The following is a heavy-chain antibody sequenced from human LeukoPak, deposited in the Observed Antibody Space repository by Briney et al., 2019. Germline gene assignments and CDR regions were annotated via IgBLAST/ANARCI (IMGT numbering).Heavy chain of an antibody. V-gene: IGHV4-38-2*02. CDR1: GYSISSGYY. CDR3: ARLLAPLYYYYYMDV. J-gene: IGHJ6*03. D-gene: IGHD3-3*02. Sequence: SETLSLTCTVSGYSISSGYYWSWIRQPPGKGLEWIGEINHSGSTNYNPSLKSRVTISVDTSKSQFSLKLSSVTAADTAVYYCARLLAPLYYYYYMDVWGKGTTVTVSS. CDR2: INHSGST.